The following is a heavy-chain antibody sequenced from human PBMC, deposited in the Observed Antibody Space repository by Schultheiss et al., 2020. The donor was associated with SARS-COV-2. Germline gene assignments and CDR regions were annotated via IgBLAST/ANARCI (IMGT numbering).Heavy chain of an antibody. V-gene: IGHV1-3*01. J-gene: IGHJ6*02. CDR1: GGTFSSYA. Sequence: ASVKVSCKASGGTFSSYAISWVRQAPGQRLEWMGWINAGNGNTKYSQKFQGRVTITRDTSASTAYMELSSLRSEDTAVYYCARSNYDPYYYGMDVWGQGTTVTVSS. D-gene: IGHD4-11*01. CDR3: ARSNYDPYYYGMDV. CDR2: INAGNGNT.